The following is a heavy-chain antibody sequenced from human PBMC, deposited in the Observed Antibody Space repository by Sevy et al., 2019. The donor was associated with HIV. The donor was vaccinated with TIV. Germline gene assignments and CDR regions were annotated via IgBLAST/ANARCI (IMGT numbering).Heavy chain of an antibody. Sequence: GGSLRLSCAASGFTFTNYDMHWVRQAPGRGLDWVAVISHDERYKNYAESVKVRFTISRDNFKNTLFLQMDSQRPEDTAVYFCARLVSCGGDCYYLDSWGQGALVTVSS. CDR1: GFTFTNYD. J-gene: IGHJ4*02. D-gene: IGHD2-21*02. CDR2: ISHDERYK. CDR3: ARLVSCGGDCYYLDS. V-gene: IGHV3-30*04.